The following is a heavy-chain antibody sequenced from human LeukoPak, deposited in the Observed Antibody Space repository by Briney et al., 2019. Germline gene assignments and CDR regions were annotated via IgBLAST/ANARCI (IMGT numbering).Heavy chain of an antibody. CDR2: IYYSGST. J-gene: IGHJ3*02. CDR3: ARDGRFGDPYCSSTSCPYDAFDI. D-gene: IGHD2-2*01. CDR1: GGSFSSGSYY. Sequence: SETLSLTCTVSGGSFSSGSYYWSWLRQPPGKGLEWLGYIYYSGSTNYNPSLKSRVTISVDTSKNQFSLKLSSVTAADTAVYYCARDGRFGDPYCSSTSCPYDAFDIWGQGTMVTVSS. V-gene: IGHV4-61*01.